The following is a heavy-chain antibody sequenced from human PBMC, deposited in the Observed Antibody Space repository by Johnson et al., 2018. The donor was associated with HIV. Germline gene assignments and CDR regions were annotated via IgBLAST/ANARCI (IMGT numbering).Heavy chain of an antibody. V-gene: IGHV3-74*01. J-gene: IGHJ3*02. CDR2: INADGGAT. CDR1: GFTLSGYD. CDR3: VRGSLDAFDI. Sequence: LGPSCAASGFTLSGYDMHWVRQATGKGLEWVSRINADGGATTYADSVKGRFTISRDNAKNTLYPQRNSLGAQDTALYYCVRGSLDAFDIWGQGTMFTVSS.